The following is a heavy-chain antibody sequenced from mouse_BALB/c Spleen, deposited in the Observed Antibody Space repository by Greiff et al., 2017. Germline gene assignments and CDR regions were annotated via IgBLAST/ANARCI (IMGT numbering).Heavy chain of an antibody. CDR2: ISYSGST. V-gene: IGHV3-2*02. J-gene: IGHJ4*01. CDR3: ARGAMDY. Sequence: EVKLLESGPGLVKPSQSLSLTCTVTGYSITSDYAWNWIRQFPGNQLEWMGYISYSGSTSYNPSLKSRISITRDTSKNQFFLQLNSVTTEDTATYCCARGAMDYWGQGTSVTVSS. CDR1: GYSITSDYA.